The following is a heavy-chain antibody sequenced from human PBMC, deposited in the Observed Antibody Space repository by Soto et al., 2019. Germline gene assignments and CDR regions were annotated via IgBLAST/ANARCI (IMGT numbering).Heavy chain of an antibody. CDR1: GGTFSSYA. Sequence: QVQLVQSGAEVKKPGSSVKVSCKASGGTFSSYAISWVRQAPGQGLEWMGGIIPIFGTANYAQKFQGRVTITADESTSTAYMELSSLRSEGTAVYYCARGDYDILTGYYRSPTIYYYGMDVWGQGTTVTVSS. D-gene: IGHD3-9*01. J-gene: IGHJ6*02. CDR2: IIPIFGTA. CDR3: ARGDYDILTGYYRSPTIYYYGMDV. V-gene: IGHV1-69*01.